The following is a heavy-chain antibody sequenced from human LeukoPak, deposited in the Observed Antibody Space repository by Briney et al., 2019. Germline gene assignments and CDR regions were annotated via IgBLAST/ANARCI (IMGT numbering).Heavy chain of an antibody. CDR2: ISYDGSNK. D-gene: IGHD2-21*02. V-gene: IGHV3-30*18. CDR1: GFTFSSYG. J-gene: IGHJ4*02. Sequence: PGGSLRLSCAASGFTFSSYGMHWVRQAPGKGLEWVAVISYDGSNKYYADSVKGRFTISRDNSKNTLYLQMNSLRAEDTAVYYCAKDINVGDTDRRGQGTLVTVSS. CDR3: AKDINVGDTDR.